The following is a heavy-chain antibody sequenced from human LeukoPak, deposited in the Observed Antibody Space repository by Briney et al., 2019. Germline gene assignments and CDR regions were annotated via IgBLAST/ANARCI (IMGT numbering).Heavy chain of an antibody. V-gene: IGHV1-18*01. Sequence: ASVKVSCKASGYTFTSYGISWVRQAPGQGLEWMGWISAYNGNTNYAQKFQGRVTMTEDTSTDTAYKELSSLRSEDTAVYYCATTKDAERRNWFDPWGQGTLVTVSS. J-gene: IGHJ5*02. CDR3: ATTKDAERRNWFDP. CDR1: GYTFTSYG. D-gene: IGHD1/OR15-1a*01. CDR2: ISAYNGNT.